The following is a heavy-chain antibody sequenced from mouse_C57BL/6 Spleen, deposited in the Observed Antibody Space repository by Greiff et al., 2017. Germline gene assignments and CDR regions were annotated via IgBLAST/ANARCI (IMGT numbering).Heavy chain of an antibody. D-gene: IGHD1-1*01. CDR2: IYPGDGDT. Sequence: VKLMESGPELVKPGASVKISCKASGYAFSSSWMNWVKQRPGKGLEWIGRIYPGDGDTNYNGKFKGKATLTADKSSSTAYMQLSSLTSDDSAVYFCARSKYYGSSYWYFDVWGTGTTVTVSS. J-gene: IGHJ1*03. CDR1: GYAFSSSW. CDR3: ARSKYYGSSYWYFDV. V-gene: IGHV1-82*01.